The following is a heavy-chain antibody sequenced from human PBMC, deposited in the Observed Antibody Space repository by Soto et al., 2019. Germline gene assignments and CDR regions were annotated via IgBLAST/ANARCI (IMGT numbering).Heavy chain of an antibody. D-gene: IGHD5-12*01. Sequence: PSETLSLTCTVSGGSISSYYWSWIRQPPGKGLEWIGYIYYSGSTNYNPSLKSRVTISVDTSKNQFSLKLSSVTAADTAVYYCARVRLEMATITDAFDIWGQGTMVTVSS. CDR3: ARVRLEMATITDAFDI. J-gene: IGHJ3*02. CDR2: IYYSGST. CDR1: GGSISSYY. V-gene: IGHV4-59*08.